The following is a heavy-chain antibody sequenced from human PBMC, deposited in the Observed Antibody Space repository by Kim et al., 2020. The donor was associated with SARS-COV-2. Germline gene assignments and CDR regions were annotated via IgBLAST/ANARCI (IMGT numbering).Heavy chain of an antibody. Sequence: GGSLRLSCAASGFTFSSYGMHWVRQAPGKGLEWVAVISYDGSNKYYADSVKGRFTISRDNSKNTLYLQMNSLRAEDTAVYYCAKERGTGIAVAGTGNYYYDMDVWGQGTTVTVSS. CDR2: ISYDGSNK. V-gene: IGHV3-30*18. CDR1: GFTFSSYG. J-gene: IGHJ6*02. CDR3: AKERGTGIAVAGTGNYYYDMDV. D-gene: IGHD6-19*01.